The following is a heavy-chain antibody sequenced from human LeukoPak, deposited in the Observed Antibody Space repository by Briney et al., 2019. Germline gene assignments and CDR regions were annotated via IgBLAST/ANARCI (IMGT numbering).Heavy chain of an antibody. CDR2: IYYSGST. Sequence: SETLSLTCTVSGGSISGSIDYWAWIRQPPGKGLEWIGSIYYSGSTYYNPSLKSRVTISVDTSKNQFSLKLSSVTAADTAVYYCARDQGHYYGLGSYSNLDSWGQGTLVTVSS. CDR3: ARDQGHYYGLGSYSNLDS. V-gene: IGHV4-39*07. J-gene: IGHJ4*02. D-gene: IGHD3-10*01. CDR1: GGSISGSIDY.